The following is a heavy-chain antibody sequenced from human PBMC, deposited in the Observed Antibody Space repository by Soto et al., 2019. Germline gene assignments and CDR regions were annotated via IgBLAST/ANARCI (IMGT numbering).Heavy chain of an antibody. CDR3: AAEIASAGHY. V-gene: IGHV4-39*01. Sequence: QLQLQESGPGLVRPSDTLSLTCTVSSGSISSSTYHWAWIRQAPGKGLEWIGSIYFSGATYYSPSLKTRVTLFVDTSQNLFSLKRSSVTAADTAVYYCAAEIASAGHYWGQGILVTVSS. D-gene: IGHD6-13*01. CDR2: IYFSGAT. J-gene: IGHJ4*02. CDR1: SGSISSSTYH.